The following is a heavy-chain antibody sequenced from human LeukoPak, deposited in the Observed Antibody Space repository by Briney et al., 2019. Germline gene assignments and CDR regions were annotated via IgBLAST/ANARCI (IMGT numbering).Heavy chain of an antibody. Sequence: SESLSLTCTVSGGSISSSSYYWGWIRQPPGKGLEWIGSIYYSGSTYYNPSLKSRVTISVDTSKNQFSLKLSSVTAADTAVYYCARGLKGGIYYGSGSSPGFFDYWGQGTLVTVSS. D-gene: IGHD3-10*01. J-gene: IGHJ4*02. V-gene: IGHV4-39*07. CDR3: ARGLKGGIYYGSGSSPGFFDY. CDR1: GGSISSSSYY. CDR2: IYYSGST.